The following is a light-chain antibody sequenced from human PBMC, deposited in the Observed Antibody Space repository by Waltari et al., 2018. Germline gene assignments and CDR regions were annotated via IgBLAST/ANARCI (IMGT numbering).Light chain of an antibody. CDR2: EVS. Sequence: QSALPHPPSAYGSPGQSVTISCAGTSTDIGACNFVSWYQQHPVKAPTLMIYEVSKRPSGVPDLCSGAKSGYAASLTVSGLPAEDEAEYYCSSYGGRNNLIFGGGTKLTVL. J-gene: IGLJ2*01. V-gene: IGLV2-8*01. CDR3: SSYGGRNNLI. CDR1: STDIGACNF.